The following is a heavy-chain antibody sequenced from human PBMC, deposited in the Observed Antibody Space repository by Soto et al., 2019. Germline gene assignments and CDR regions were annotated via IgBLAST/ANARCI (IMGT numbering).Heavy chain of an antibody. CDR1: GFTLSDHY. J-gene: IGHJ4*02. Sequence: EVQLVESGGGLVQPGESLRLSCAASGFTLSDHYMDWVRQAPGKGLELVGRTRRTAYSYTTEYVASVEGRFTISRDDSTNSLYLQMNSLKTEDTAVYYCARDRSGRYGYDYWGQGTLVTVSS. CDR2: TRRTAYSYTT. CDR3: ARDRSGRYGYDY. V-gene: IGHV3-72*01. D-gene: IGHD5-18*01.